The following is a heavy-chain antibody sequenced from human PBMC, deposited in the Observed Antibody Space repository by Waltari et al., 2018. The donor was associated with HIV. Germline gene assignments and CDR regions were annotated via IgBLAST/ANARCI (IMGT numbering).Heavy chain of an antibody. V-gene: IGHV4-59*11. CDR1: GDYITNHY. D-gene: IGHD3-10*01. Sequence: QVQLLESGPGLVKASETLYPTCSGSGDYITNHYWGWVRQPPGKGLEWIGYSYNTEYTKYSPSLKSRVTISIDRSKNQFSLKLSSVTPADTAVYYCARGGFGNSGTDSYYHYGMDVWGQGTTVTVSS. CDR2: SYNTEYT. CDR3: ARGGFGNSGTDSYYHYGMDV. J-gene: IGHJ6*02.